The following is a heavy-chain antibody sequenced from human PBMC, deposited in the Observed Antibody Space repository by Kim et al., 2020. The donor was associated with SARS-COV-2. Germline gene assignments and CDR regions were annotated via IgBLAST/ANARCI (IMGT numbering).Heavy chain of an antibody. Sequence: PSFQGHVTISAEKSISTAYLQWSSLKASDTAMYYCASITMVRGGLYYFDYWGQGTLVTVSS. J-gene: IGHJ4*02. CDR3: ASITMVRGGLYYFDY. V-gene: IGHV5-10-1*01. D-gene: IGHD3-10*01.